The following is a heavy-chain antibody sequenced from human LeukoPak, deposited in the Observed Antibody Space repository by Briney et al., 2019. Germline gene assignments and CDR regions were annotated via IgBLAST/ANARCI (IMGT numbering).Heavy chain of an antibody. CDR2: ISAYNGST. CDR3: ARQQSLVRDWFDP. D-gene: IGHD6-19*01. CDR1: GYTFTSYG. Sequence: PWASVKVSRKASGYTFTSYGISWVRQAPGQGLEWMGWISAYNGSTNYAQKLQGRVTMTTDTSTSTAYMELRSLRSDDTAVYYCARQQSLVRDWFDPWGQGTLVTVSS. J-gene: IGHJ5*02. V-gene: IGHV1-18*01.